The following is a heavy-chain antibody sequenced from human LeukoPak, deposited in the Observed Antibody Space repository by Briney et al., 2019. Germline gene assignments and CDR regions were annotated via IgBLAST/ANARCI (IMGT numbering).Heavy chain of an antibody. J-gene: IGHJ4*02. D-gene: IGHD3-16*01. Sequence: GGSLRLSCAASGFTFSTYEMNWVRQAPGKGLVWVSRIKSDGSSKSYADSVKGQFTISRDDAKNTVYLQMNSLRAEDTAVYYCAGGGRTAPDYWGQGTLVTVSS. CDR1: GFTFSTYE. CDR2: IKSDGSSK. CDR3: AGGGRTAPDY. V-gene: IGHV3-74*01.